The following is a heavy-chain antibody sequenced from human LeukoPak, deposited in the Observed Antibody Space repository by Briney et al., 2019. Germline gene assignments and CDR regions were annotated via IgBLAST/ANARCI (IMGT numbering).Heavy chain of an antibody. J-gene: IGHJ4*02. Sequence: ASVKVSCKASGYTFTSYAMHWVRQAPGQGLEWMGWINTDTGNPTYAQGFTGRFVFSLDTSVSTAYLQISSLKAEDTAVYYCARASCTGGTCPTFIDFWGQGTLVTVSS. V-gene: IGHV7-4-1*02. CDR3: ARASCTGGTCPTFIDF. CDR2: INTDTGNP. D-gene: IGHD2-15*01. CDR1: GYTFTSYA.